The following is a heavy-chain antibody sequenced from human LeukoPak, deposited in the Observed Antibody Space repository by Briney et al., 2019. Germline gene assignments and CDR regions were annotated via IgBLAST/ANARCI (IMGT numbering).Heavy chain of an antibody. J-gene: IGHJ4*02. Sequence: SETLSLTCAVYGGSFSGYYWSWIRQPPGKGLEWIGEINHSGSTNYNPSLKSRVTISVDTSKNQFSLKLSSVTAADTAVYYCASSSPGFGVVTLYYFDYWGQGTLVTVSS. V-gene: IGHV4-34*01. CDR2: INHSGST. CDR1: GGSFSGYY. D-gene: IGHD3-3*01. CDR3: ASSSPGFGVVTLYYFDY.